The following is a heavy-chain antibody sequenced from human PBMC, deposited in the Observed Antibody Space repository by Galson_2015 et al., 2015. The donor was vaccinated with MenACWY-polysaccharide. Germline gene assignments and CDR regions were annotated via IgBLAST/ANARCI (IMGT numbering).Heavy chain of an antibody. CDR2: VSYDGNSQ. CDR3: ARDGCSSTNCHAYYTYYMDV. D-gene: IGHD2-2*01. Sequence: SLRLSCAVSGTSFRSYAMHWVRQAPGKGLEWVAVVSYDGNSQKYAEAVKGRFTISRDNSKKTVYLQMNSLRPEDTAIYSCARDGCSSTNCHAYYTYYMDVWAGGPRSSSP. J-gene: IGHJ6*03. V-gene: IGHV3-30*04. CDR1: GTSFRSYA.